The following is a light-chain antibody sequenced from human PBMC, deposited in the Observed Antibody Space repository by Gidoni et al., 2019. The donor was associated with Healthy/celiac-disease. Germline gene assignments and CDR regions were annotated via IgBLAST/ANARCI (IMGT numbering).Light chain of an antibody. CDR2: DVS. V-gene: IGLV2-11*01. CDR1: SSDVGGYNS. J-gene: IGLJ1*01. Sequence: QSALTQPRSVSGSPGQSVTISCTGTSSDVGGYNSVSWYQQHPGTAPQLMIYDVSTRPSGVPDLFSGSKSGNTASLTISGLQAEDEADYYCCSYAGSYIYVFGTGTKVTVL. CDR3: CSYAGSYIYV.